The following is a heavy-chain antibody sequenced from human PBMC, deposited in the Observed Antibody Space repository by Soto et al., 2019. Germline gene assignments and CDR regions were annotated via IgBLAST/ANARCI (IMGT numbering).Heavy chain of an antibody. J-gene: IGHJ4*02. CDR3: AKAAAPYYCTGGYCYNYYFGS. CDR2: ISYDGSNK. D-gene: IGHD2-15*01. Sequence: GGSLRRSCAASGFTFSNYDMHWVRQAPGKGLEWVAVISYDGSNKYYADSVRGRFTISRDNSKNTLYLQMNSLRADDTAVYYCAKAAAPYYCTGGYCYNYYFGSWDPGTLVTVSS. V-gene: IGHV3-30*18. CDR1: GFTFSNYD.